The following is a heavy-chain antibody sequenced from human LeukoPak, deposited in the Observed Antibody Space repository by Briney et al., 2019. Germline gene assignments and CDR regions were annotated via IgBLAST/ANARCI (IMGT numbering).Heavy chain of an antibody. J-gene: IGHJ3*02. Sequence: ASVKVSCKASGYTFTSYYMHWVRQAPGQGLEWMGIINPSGGSTSYAQKFQGRVTMTRDMSTSTVYMELSSLRSEDTAVYYCARSDYYDSSGHAFDIWGQGTMVIVSS. V-gene: IGHV1-46*01. D-gene: IGHD3-22*01. CDR2: INPSGGST. CDR3: ARSDYYDSSGHAFDI. CDR1: GYTFTSYY.